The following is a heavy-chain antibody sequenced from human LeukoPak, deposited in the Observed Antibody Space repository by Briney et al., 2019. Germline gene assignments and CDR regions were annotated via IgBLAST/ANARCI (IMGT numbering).Heavy chain of an antibody. Sequence: GGSLRLSCAASGSTFSSYWMSWVRQAPGKGLEWVANIKQDGSEKYYVDSVKGRFTISRDNAKNSLYLQMNSLRAEDTAVYYCARVIRPGFLEWLADNWFDPWGQGTLVTVSS. CDR2: IKQDGSEK. D-gene: IGHD3-3*01. V-gene: IGHV3-7*01. CDR1: GSTFSSYW. J-gene: IGHJ5*02. CDR3: ARVIRPGFLEWLADNWFDP.